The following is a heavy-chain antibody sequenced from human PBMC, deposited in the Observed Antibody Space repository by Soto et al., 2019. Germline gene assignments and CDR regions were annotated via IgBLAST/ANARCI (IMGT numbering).Heavy chain of an antibody. CDR2: IYYSGST. CDR3: ARAVTQYYFDY. D-gene: IGHD4-4*01. CDR1: VGSISSYY. Sequence: LSLTCTVSVGSISSYYWSWIRQPPGKGLEWIGYIYYSGSTNYNPSLKSRVTISVDTSKNQFSLKLSSVTAADTAVYYCARAVTQYYFDYWGQGTLVTVSS. V-gene: IGHV4-59*01. J-gene: IGHJ4*02.